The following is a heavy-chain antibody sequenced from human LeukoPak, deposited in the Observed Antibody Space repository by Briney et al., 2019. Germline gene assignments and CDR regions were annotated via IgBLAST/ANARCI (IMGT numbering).Heavy chain of an antibody. Sequence: PGGSLRLSCATSGFSFSDFDMQWVRQAPGQGLEWVAFIRSDGSNTYYGDSVNGRFTISRDNSKNTLYLQMNSLRAEDTAVYYCAKDLPVPAAIRYFDYWGQGTLVTVSS. CDR3: AKDLPVPAAIRYFDY. D-gene: IGHD2-2*01. J-gene: IGHJ4*02. V-gene: IGHV3-30*02. CDR2: IRSDGSNT. CDR1: GFSFSDFD.